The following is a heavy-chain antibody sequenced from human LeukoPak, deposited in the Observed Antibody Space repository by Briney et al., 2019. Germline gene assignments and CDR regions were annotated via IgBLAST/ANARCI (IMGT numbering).Heavy chain of an antibody. CDR2: INPNSGGT. CDR3: ARVLRTSGSYYSDAFDI. D-gene: IGHD1-26*01. Sequence: ASVKVSCKASGYTFTGYYMHWVRQAPGQGLEWMGWINPNSGGTNYAQKFQGRVTMTRDTSISTAYMELSRLRSDDTAVYYCARVLRTSGSYYSDAFDIWGQGTMVTVSS. V-gene: IGHV1-2*02. CDR1: GYTFTGYY. J-gene: IGHJ3*02.